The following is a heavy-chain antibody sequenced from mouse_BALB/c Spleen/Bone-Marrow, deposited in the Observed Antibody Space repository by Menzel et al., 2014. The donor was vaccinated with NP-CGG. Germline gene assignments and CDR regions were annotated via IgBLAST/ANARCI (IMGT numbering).Heavy chain of an antibody. D-gene: IGHD1-1*02. CDR1: GDSITSGY. J-gene: IGHJ2*01. Sequence: EVKLVKSGPSLVKPSQTLSLTCSVTGDSITSGYWNWIRKFPGNKLEYMGYISYSGSTYFNPSLKSRISITRDTSKNQYYLQLNSVTTEDTATYCCARLVGYGPYFDYWGQGTTLTVSS. V-gene: IGHV3-8*02. CDR2: ISYSGST. CDR3: ARLVGYGPYFDY.